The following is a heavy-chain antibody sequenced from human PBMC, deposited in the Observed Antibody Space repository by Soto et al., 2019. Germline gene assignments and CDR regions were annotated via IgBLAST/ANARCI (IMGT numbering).Heavy chain of an antibody. CDR3: AREGYDSSGYYEHFDF. D-gene: IGHD3-22*01. CDR1: GFTFSDYT. CDR2: ISGSGDTI. J-gene: IGHJ4*02. V-gene: IGHV3-48*02. Sequence: EVHLVESGGDLVQPGGSLRLTCAASGFTFSDYTMNWVRQAPGKGPEWISFISGSGDTIYYADSVKGRFTISRDNAKTSLSLHMKNLRDEDTAVYYCAREGYDSSGYYEHFDFWGQGSLVTVSS.